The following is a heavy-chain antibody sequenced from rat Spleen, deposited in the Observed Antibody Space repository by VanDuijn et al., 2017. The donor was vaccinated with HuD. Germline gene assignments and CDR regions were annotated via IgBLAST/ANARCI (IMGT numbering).Heavy chain of an antibody. CDR3: ATVDSSYIGGWFAY. V-gene: IGHV5S13*01. CDR2: ISPSGGST. Sequence: EVQLVESGGGLVQPGGSLKLSCAVSGFTFNSYDMAWVRQAPTKGLEWVASISPSGGSTYYPDSVKGRFTITRDNAKSTQYLQMDSLRSEDTATYYCATVDSSYIGGWFAYWGQGTLVTVSS. J-gene: IGHJ3*01. CDR1: GFTFNSYD. D-gene: IGHD1-2*01.